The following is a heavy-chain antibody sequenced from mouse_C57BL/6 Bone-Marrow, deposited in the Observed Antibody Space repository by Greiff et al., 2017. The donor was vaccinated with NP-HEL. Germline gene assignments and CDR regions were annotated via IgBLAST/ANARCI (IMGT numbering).Heavy chain of an antibody. CDR1: GYTFTSYW. D-gene: IGHD2-5*01. CDR2: IYPGSGST. J-gene: IGHJ2*01. V-gene: IGHV1-55*01. Sequence: VQLVESGAELVKPGASVKMSCKASGYTFTSYWITWVKQRPGQGLEWIGDIYPGSGSTNYNEKFKSKATLTVDTSSSTAYMQLSSLTSEDSAVYYCARSYYSNLYFDYWGQGTTLTVSS. CDR3: ARSYYSNLYFDY.